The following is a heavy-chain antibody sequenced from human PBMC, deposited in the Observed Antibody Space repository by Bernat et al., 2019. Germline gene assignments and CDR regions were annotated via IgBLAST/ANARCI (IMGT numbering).Heavy chain of an antibody. Sequence: QVQLVQSGAEVKKPGSSVKVSCKASGGTFSSYTISWVRQAPGQGLEWMGRIIPILGIANYAQKFQGRVTITADKSTSTAYMELSSLRSEDTAVYYCASPKYSSSSPRWYYFDYWGQGTLVTVSS. CDR3: ASPKYSSSSPRWYYFDY. J-gene: IGHJ4*02. D-gene: IGHD6-6*01. CDR1: GGTFSSYT. V-gene: IGHV1-69*02. CDR2: IIPILGIA.